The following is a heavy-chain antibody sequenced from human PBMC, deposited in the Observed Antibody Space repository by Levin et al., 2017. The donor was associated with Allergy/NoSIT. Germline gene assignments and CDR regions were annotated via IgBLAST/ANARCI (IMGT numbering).Heavy chain of an antibody. V-gene: IGHV4-34*01. CDR2: INHSGST. CDR1: GGSFSGYY. D-gene: IGHD2-2*01. CDR3: ARVPLKYCSSTSCYPQAYYMDV. Sequence: SQTLSLTCAVYGGSFSGYYWSWIRQPPGKGLEWIGEINHSGSTNYNPSLKSRVTISVDTSKNQFSLKLSSVTAADTAVYYCARVPLKYCSSTSCYPQAYYMDVWGKGTTVTVSS. J-gene: IGHJ6*03.